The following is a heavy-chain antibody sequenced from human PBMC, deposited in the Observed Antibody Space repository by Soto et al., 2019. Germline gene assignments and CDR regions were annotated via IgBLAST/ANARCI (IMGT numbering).Heavy chain of an antibody. J-gene: IGHJ6*02. CDR1: GFIFSDSA. CDR3: TRRMYDFFGMDV. Sequence: GSLRLSCAASGFIFSDSAMHWVRQAPGKGLEWVGRIRTKASSYATVYAVSVKGRFTISRDDSKNMAYLQMNSLKTEDTAVYYCTRRMYDFFGMDVWGQGTTVTVSS. CDR2: IRTKASSYAT. V-gene: IGHV3-73*01. D-gene: IGHD3-3*01.